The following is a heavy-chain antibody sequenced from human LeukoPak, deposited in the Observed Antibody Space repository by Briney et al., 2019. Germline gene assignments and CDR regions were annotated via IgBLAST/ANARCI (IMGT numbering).Heavy chain of an antibody. CDR2: ISYDGSNK. CDR3: AKGLGSWYGGCHYYGMDV. D-gene: IGHD6-13*01. J-gene: IGHJ6*02. CDR1: GFTFSSYG. Sequence: GGSLRLSSAASGFTFSSYGMHWVRQAPGKGLEWVAVISYDGSNKYYADSVKGRFTISRDNSKNTLYLQMNSLRAEDTAVYYCAKGLGSWYGGCHYYGMDVWGQGTTVTVSS. V-gene: IGHV3-30*18.